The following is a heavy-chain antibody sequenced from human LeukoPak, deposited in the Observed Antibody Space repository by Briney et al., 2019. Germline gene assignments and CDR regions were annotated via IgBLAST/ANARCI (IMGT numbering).Heavy chain of an antibody. D-gene: IGHD4-17*01. J-gene: IGHJ3*02. CDR2: VYDIGST. CDR3: ARDHYGTMRNDAFDI. V-gene: IGHV4-59*11. CDR1: GGSIGSHY. Sequence: SETLSLTCTVSGGSIGSHYWTWIRQTPGKGLEWIGYVYDIGSTKYNPSLKSRVTISVDTSKNQFSLRLSSVTAADTAVYYCARDHYGTMRNDAFDIWGQGTMVTVSS.